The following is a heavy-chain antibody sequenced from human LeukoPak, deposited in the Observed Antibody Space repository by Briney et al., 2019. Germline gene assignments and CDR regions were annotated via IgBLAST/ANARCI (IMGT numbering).Heavy chain of an antibody. V-gene: IGHV4-39*01. CDR1: GGSMSSSSYY. D-gene: IGHD3-22*01. CDR3: ASFRASYYDSSPNH. J-gene: IGHJ5*02. Sequence: SETLSLTCSLSGGSMSSSSYYWGWIRQPPGKVLEWNGSICYSGSTYYNPSLKSRVTISVATSKNQFSLKLSSVSAADTAAYYCASFRASYYDSSPNHWGQGTLVTVSS. CDR2: ICYSGST.